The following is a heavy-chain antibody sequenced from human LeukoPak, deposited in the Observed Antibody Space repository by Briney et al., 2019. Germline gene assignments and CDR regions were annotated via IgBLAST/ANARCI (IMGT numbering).Heavy chain of an antibody. V-gene: IGHV5-51*01. CDR1: GYSFTSYW. Sequence: GESLKISCKGSGYSFTSYWIGWGRQMPGKGLEWMGIIYPGDSDTRYSPSFQGQVTISADKSISTAYLQWSSLKASDTAMYYCASQYSSSWGGLNYWGQGTLVTVSS. J-gene: IGHJ4*02. CDR3: ASQYSSSWGGLNY. CDR2: IYPGDSDT. D-gene: IGHD6-13*01.